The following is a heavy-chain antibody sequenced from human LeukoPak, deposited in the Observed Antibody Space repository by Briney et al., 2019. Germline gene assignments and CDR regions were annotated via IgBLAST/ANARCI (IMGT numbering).Heavy chain of an antibody. CDR1: GYTFTSYY. CDR2: ISAYNGNT. J-gene: IGHJ4*02. Sequence: ASVKVSCKASGYTFTSYYMHWVRQAPGQGLEWMGWISAYNGNTNYAQKLQGRVTMTTDTSTSTAYMELRSLRSDDTAVYYCARDIAAAGKIDYWGQGTLVTVSS. CDR3: ARDIAAAGKIDY. D-gene: IGHD6-13*01. V-gene: IGHV1-18*04.